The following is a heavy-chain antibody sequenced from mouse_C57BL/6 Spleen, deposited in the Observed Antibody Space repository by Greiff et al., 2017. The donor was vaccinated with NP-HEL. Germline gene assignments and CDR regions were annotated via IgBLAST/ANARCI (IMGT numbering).Heavy chain of an antibody. J-gene: IGHJ4*01. D-gene: IGHD1-1*01. V-gene: IGHV2-6-1*01. Sequence: VKLVESGPGLVAPSQSLSITCTVSGFSLTSYGVHWVRQPPGKGLEWLVVIWSDGSTTYNSALKSRLSISKDNSKSQVFLKMNSLQTDDTAMYYCARHPHYYGSSYDYAMDYWGQGTSVTVSS. CDR1: GFSLTSYG. CDR2: IWSDGST. CDR3: ARHPHYYGSSYDYAMDY.